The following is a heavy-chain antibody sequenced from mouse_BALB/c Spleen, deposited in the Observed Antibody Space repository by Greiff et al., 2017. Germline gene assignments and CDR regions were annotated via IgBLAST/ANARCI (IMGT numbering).Heavy chain of an antibody. V-gene: IGHV5-4*02. Sequence: EVNVVESGGGLVKPGGSLKLSCAASGFTFSDYYMYWVRQTPEKRLEWVATISDGGSYTYYPDSVKGRFTISRDNAKNNLYLQMSSLKSEDTAMYYCASYYYGSSWYFDVWGAGTTVTVSS. CDR1: GFTFSDYY. CDR2: ISDGGSYT. J-gene: IGHJ1*01. D-gene: IGHD1-1*01. CDR3: ASYYYGSSWYFDV.